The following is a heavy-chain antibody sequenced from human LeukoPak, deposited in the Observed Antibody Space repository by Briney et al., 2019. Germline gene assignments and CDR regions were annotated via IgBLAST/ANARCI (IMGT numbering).Heavy chain of an antibody. V-gene: IGHV1-2*02. J-gene: IGHJ4*02. CDR1: GYTFSGTGWY. CDR2: IYPYTGAT. CDR3: ARDGPAQMVDFDY. Sequence: ASVKLPCKASGYTFSGTGWYLYWLRQAPGEGLECMNWIYPYTGATHYAQKFQGRVAMTRYTSISTAYMELSRLRPDDAAGYYCARDGPAQMVDFDYWGQGTLVTVSS. D-gene: IGHD3-10*01.